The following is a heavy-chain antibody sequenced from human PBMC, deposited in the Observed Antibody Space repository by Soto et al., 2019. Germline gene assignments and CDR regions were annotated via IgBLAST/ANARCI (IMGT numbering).Heavy chain of an antibody. CDR3: ARLSSTYYYDSSGYRSIDY. CDR1: GYTFTSYD. Sequence: ASVKVSCKASGYTFTSYDINWVRQATGQGLEWMGWMNPNSGNTGYAQKFQGRVTMTRDTSTSTVYMELSSLRSEDTAVYYCARLSSTYYYDSSGYRSIDYWGQGTLVTVSS. J-gene: IGHJ4*02. CDR2: MNPNSGNT. D-gene: IGHD3-22*01. V-gene: IGHV1-8*01.